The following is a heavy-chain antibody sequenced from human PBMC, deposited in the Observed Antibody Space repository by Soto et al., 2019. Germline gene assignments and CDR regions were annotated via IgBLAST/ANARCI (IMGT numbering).Heavy chain of an antibody. Sequence: PSETLSLTCSVSGGSINSGDYYWSWIRQPPGKGLEWIAYIFYSVSPTYNPSLKSRLTISVDRSKNQFSLQLTSVTAADTAVYYCARGSSSCGVRVVGGLSYFDDWGHGTLVTV. CDR1: GGSINSGDYY. J-gene: IGHJ4*01. D-gene: IGHD2-15*01. V-gene: IGHV4-30-4*02. CDR3: ARGSSSCGVRVVGGLSYFDD. CDR2: IFYSVSP.